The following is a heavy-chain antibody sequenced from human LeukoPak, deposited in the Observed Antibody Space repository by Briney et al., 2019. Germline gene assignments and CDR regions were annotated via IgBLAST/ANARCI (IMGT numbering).Heavy chain of an antibody. CDR2: ISYDGSNK. CDR3: ARDFLSGDLGLDAFDI. J-gene: IGHJ3*02. V-gene: IGHV3-30*04. D-gene: IGHD4-17*01. Sequence: GRSLRLSCAASGFTFSSYAMHWVRQAPGKGLEWVAVISYDGSNKYYADSVKGRFTISRDNSKNTLYLQMNSLRAEDTAVYYCARDFLSGDLGLDAFDIWGQGTMVTVSS. CDR1: GFTFSSYA.